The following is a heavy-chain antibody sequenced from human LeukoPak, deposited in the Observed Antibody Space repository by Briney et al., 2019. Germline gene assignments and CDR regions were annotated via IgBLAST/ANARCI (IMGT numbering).Heavy chain of an antibody. CDR3: AKRRQDIVVVVAATHNYYYMDV. V-gene: IGHV3-23*01. CDR1: GFTFSSYA. Sequence: GGSLRLSCAASGFTFSSYAMSWVRQAPGKGLEWVSAISGSGGSTYYADSVKGRFTISRDNSKNTLYLQMNSLRAVDTAVYYCAKRRQDIVVVVAATHNYYYMDVWGKGTTVTVSS. CDR2: ISGSGGST. J-gene: IGHJ6*03. D-gene: IGHD2-15*01.